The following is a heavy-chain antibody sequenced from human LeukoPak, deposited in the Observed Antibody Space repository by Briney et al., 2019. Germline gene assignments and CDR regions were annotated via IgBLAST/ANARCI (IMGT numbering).Heavy chain of an antibody. V-gene: IGHV3-74*01. CDR1: GFTFSSYW. D-gene: IGHD3-16*01. CDR3: ARLTPPFDY. CDR2: ISSDGSST. J-gene: IGHJ4*02. Sequence: QPGGSLRLSCAASGFTFSSYWMHWVRQAPGKGLVWVSRISSDGSSTNYGDSVKGRFTISRDNAKNTLYLQMNSLRAEDTAVYYCARLTPPFDYWGQGTLVTVSS.